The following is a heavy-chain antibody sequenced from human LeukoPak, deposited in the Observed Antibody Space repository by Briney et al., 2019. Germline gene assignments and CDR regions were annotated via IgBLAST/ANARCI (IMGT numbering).Heavy chain of an antibody. V-gene: IGHV4-34*01. CDR2: INHGGTT. D-gene: IGHD6-13*01. J-gene: IGHJ3*02. CDR1: GGSFSDYY. Sequence: PSETLSLTCAVYGGSFSDYYWTWIRQLPGKGLEWIGEINHGGTTNYNPSLKSRVTISVDTSKNQFSLKLSSVTAADTAVYYCARARYLRVSRSQSNAFDIWGQGTMVTVSS. CDR3: ARARYLRVSRSQSNAFDI.